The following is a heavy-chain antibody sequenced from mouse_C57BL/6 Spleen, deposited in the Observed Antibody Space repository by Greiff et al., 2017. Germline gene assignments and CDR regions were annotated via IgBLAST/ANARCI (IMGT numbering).Heavy chain of an antibody. J-gene: IGHJ2*01. V-gene: IGHV3-6*01. CDR1: GYSITSGYY. CDR2: ISYDGSN. Sequence: EVKLVESGPGLVKPSQSLSLTCSVTGYSITSGYYWNWIRQFPGNKLEWMGYISYDGSNNYNPSLKNRISITRDTSKNQFFLKLNSVTTEDTATYYCAIDSSDYFDYWGQGTTLTVSS. D-gene: IGHD3-2*02. CDR3: AIDSSDYFDY.